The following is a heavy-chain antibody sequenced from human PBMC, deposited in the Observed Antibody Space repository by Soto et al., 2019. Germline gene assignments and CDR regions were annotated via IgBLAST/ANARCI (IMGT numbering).Heavy chain of an antibody. J-gene: IGHJ4*02. D-gene: IGHD2-15*01. V-gene: IGHV3-21*01. CDR3: ARGSCSGGSCKYPYFDY. Sequence: GGSLRLSCAASGFTFSSYSMNWVRQAPGKGLEWVSSISSSSSYIYYADSVKGRFTISRDNAKNSLYLQMNSLRAEDTAVYYCARGSCSGGSCKYPYFDYWGQGTLVTVSS. CDR1: GFTFSSYS. CDR2: ISSSSSYI.